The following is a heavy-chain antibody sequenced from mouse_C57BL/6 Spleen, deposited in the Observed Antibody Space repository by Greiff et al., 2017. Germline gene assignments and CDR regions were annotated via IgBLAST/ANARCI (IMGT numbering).Heavy chain of an antibody. Sequence: QVQLKESGAELARPGASVKLSCKASGYTFTSYGISWVKQRTGQGLEWIGEIYPRSGNTYYNEKFKGKATLTADKSSSTAYMELRSLTSEDSAVYFCARLEDYDQKEDYWGQGTSVTVSS. CDR2: IYPRSGNT. D-gene: IGHD2-4*01. CDR3: ARLEDYDQKEDY. V-gene: IGHV1-81*01. J-gene: IGHJ4*01. CDR1: GYTFTSYG.